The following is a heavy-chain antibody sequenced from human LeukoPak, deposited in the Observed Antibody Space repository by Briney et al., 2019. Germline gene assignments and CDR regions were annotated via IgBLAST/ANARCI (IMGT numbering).Heavy chain of an antibody. D-gene: IGHD6-13*01. CDR3: ARGSSSYPDY. CDR2: IIPILGIA. Sequence: EASVTVSCKASGGTFSSYAISWVRQAPGQGLEWMGWIIPILGIANYAQKFQGRVTITADKSTSTAYMELSSLRSEDTAVYYCARGSSSYPDYWGQGTLVTVSS. J-gene: IGHJ4*02. V-gene: IGHV1-69*10. CDR1: GGTFSSYA.